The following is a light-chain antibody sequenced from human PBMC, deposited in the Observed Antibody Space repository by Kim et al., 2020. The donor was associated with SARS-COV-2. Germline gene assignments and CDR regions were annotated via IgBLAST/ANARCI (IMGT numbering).Light chain of an antibody. CDR1: QGIRGY. J-gene: IGKJ1*01. CDR3: QQYYTYPRT. CDR2: DAS. V-gene: IGKV1-8*01. Sequence: AIWMTQSPSSLSASAGDRVTISCRASQGIRGYLAWYQQKPGKAPKLLIYDASTLQNGVPSRFSGSGSGTDYTLTIHSLQSEDFATYYCQQYYTYPRTFGQRTK.